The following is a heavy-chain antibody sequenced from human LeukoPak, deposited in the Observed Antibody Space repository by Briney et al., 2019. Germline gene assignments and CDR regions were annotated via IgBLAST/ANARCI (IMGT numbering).Heavy chain of an antibody. CDR2: IYYSGST. J-gene: IGHJ1*01. CDR3: ARDGRGLRGQRTYFQH. Sequence: SETLSLTCTVSGGSISSYYWSWIRQPPGKGLEWIGYIYYSGSTNYNPSLKSRVTISVDTSKNQFSLKLSSVTAADTAVYYCARDGRGLRGQRTYFQHWGQGTLVTVSS. V-gene: IGHV4-59*01. CDR1: GGSISSYY. D-gene: IGHD1-1*01.